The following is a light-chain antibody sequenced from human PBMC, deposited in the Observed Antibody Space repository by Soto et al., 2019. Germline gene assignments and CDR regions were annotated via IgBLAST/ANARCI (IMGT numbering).Light chain of an antibody. J-gene: IGLJ2*01. CDR1: SGHNTYS. CDR2: LKSDGSH. Sequence: QSVLTQSPSASASLGASVKLTCTLSSGHNTYSIAWHQQQPENGPRFLMKLKSDGSHSRGDGIPDRFSGSSSGAERYLTISSLQSEDEADYYCQTWATGIQVFGGGTKVTVL. V-gene: IGLV4-69*01. CDR3: QTWATGIQV.